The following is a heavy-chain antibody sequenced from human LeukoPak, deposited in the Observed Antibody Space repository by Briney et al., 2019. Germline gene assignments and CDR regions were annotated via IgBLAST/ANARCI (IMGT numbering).Heavy chain of an antibody. CDR3: ASAPYYDFWSGYYYFDY. CDR2: IYYSGST. CDR1: GGSISSYY. Sequence: SETLSLTCTVFGGSISSYYWSWIRQPPGKGLEWIGYIYYSGSTNYNPSLKSRVTISVDTSKNQFSLKLSSVTAADTAVYYCASAPYYDFWSGYYYFDYWGQGTLVTVSS. D-gene: IGHD3-3*01. J-gene: IGHJ4*02. V-gene: IGHV4-59*01.